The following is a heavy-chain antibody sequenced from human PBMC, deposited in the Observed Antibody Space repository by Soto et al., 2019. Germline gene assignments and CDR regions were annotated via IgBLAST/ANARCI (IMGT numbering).Heavy chain of an antibody. CDR3: VKDGSSGWPYFYDMDV. CDR1: GFTFSSYG. Sequence: QVQLVESGGGVVQPGRSLRLSCAASGFTFSSYGMHWVRQAPGKGLEWVAVISYDGRNKYYADAVKGRFTISRDNSKNTLYLQMSSLRDEDTAVYYCVKDGSSGWPYFYDMDVWGRGPTVTVSS. V-gene: IGHV3-30*18. J-gene: IGHJ6*02. CDR2: ISYDGRNK. D-gene: IGHD6-19*01.